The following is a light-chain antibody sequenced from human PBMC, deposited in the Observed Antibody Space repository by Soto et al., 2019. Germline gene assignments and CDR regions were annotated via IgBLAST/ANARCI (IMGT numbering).Light chain of an antibody. V-gene: IGKV1-5*01. CDR3: QQYNSYSLT. Sequence: DIPMTQSPATLSASVGDRVTITCRASQSISSWLAWYQQKPGKAPKLLIYDASSLESGVPSRFSGSGSGTEFTLTISSLQPDDFATYYCQQYNSYSLTFGGGTKVELQ. CDR2: DAS. J-gene: IGKJ4*01. CDR1: QSISSW.